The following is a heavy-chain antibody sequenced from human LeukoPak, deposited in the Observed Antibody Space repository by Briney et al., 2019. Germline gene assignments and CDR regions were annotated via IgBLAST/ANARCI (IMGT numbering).Heavy chain of an antibody. Sequence: GGSLRLSCAASGFTFSSYSMNWVRQAPGKGLEWVSYISSSSSTIYYADSVKGRFTISRDNAKNSLYLQMNSLRAEDTAVYYCARPLDYYDSSGPDAFDIWGQGTMVTVSS. V-gene: IGHV3-48*01. CDR2: ISSSSSTI. CDR1: GFTFSSYS. CDR3: ARPLDYYDSSGPDAFDI. J-gene: IGHJ3*02. D-gene: IGHD3-22*01.